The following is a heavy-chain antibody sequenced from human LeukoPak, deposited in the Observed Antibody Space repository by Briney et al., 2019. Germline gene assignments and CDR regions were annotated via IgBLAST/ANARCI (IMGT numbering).Heavy chain of an antibody. D-gene: IGHD5-18*01. CDR2: IYNSGSP. CDR3: ARAWYSHGTFDH. J-gene: IGHJ4*02. V-gene: IGHV4-59*01. CDR1: GGPISGYY. Sequence: SETLSLTCTVSGGPISGYYWSWIRQPPGKGLEWIGFIYNSGSPNYNPSLKSRVTIPLHTSRNQFHPRLNSVTAADTALYYCARAWYSHGTFDHWGQGTLVTVSS.